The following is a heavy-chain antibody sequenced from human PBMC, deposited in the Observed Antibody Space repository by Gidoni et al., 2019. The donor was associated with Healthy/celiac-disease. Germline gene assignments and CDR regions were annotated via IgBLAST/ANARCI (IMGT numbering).Heavy chain of an antibody. Sequence: EVQLVESGGGLIQPGGSLRLSCAASGFTVITNYMSWVRQAPGKGLGWVSVIYSGGSTYYADSVKGRFTISRDNSKNTLYLQMNSLRAEDTAVYYCARDYRSYWNDLLNAFDIWGQGTMVTVSS. D-gene: IGHD1-1*01. CDR3: ARDYRSYWNDLLNAFDI. CDR1: GFTVITNY. V-gene: IGHV3-53*01. CDR2: IYSGGST. J-gene: IGHJ3*02.